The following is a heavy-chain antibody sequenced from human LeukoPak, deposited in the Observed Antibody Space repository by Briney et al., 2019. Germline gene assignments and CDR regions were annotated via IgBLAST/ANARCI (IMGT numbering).Heavy chain of an antibody. J-gene: IGHJ6*03. Sequence: PSETLSFTCSVSGGSISRYSWTWIRQPPGKGLEWIGYIFYSGTTNYNPSLKSRVTISVDTSRNQFSLKLSSVTAADTAVYYCARDPVRLVQLEPYYYYMDVWGKGTTVTVSS. D-gene: IGHD1-1*01. V-gene: IGHV4-59*01. CDR1: GGSISRYS. CDR2: IFYSGTT. CDR3: ARDPVRLVQLEPYYYYMDV.